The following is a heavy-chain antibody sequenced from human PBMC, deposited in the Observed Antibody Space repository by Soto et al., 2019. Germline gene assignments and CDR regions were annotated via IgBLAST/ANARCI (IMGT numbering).Heavy chain of an antibody. CDR1: GGTFSSYT. J-gene: IGHJ4*02. Sequence: GASVKVSCKASGGTFSSYTISWVRQAPGQGLEWMGRIIPILGIANYAQKFQGRVTITADKSTNTAYMELSSLRSEDTAVYYCARDHTDRYSGYEMGADYWGQGTLVTVSS. CDR3: ARDHTDRYSGYEMGADY. D-gene: IGHD5-12*01. V-gene: IGHV1-69*04. CDR2: IIPILGIA.